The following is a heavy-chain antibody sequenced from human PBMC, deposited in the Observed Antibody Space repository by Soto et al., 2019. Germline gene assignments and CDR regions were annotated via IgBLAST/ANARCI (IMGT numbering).Heavy chain of an antibody. V-gene: IGHV3-23*01. D-gene: IGHD1-1*01. Sequence: EVQLLESGGGLVQPGGSLRLSCAASGFTFSSYAMSWVRQAPGKGLGWVSAISGSGGSTYYADSVKGRFTISRDNSKNTLYLQMNSLRAEDTAVYYCAKDQGGLTTGGMDVWGQGTTVTVSS. J-gene: IGHJ6*02. CDR2: ISGSGGST. CDR1: GFTFSSYA. CDR3: AKDQGGLTTGGMDV.